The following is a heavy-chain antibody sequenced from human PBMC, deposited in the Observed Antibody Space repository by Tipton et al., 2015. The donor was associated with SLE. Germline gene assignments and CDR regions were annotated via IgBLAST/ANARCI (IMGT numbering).Heavy chain of an antibody. J-gene: IGHJ6*02. V-gene: IGHV4-34*01. CDR2: INHSGST. CDR3: ARDRAMGV. Sequence: GLVKPSETLSLTCAVYGGSFGDYYWSWIRQPPGKGLEWIGEINHSGSTNYNTSLKSRVTISLGTSKNQLSLNVKSVTAADSGVYYCARDRAMGVWGQGTTVTVSS. CDR1: GGSFGDYY.